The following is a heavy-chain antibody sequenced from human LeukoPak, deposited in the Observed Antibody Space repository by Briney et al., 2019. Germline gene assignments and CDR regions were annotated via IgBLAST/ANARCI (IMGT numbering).Heavy chain of an antibody. CDR1: GYTFTCYY. CDR3: ARDVTIFGARDAFDI. CDR2: INPNSGGT. Sequence: ASVKVSCKASGYTFTCYYMHWVRQAPGQGLEWMGWINPNSGGTNYAQKFQGRVTMTRDTSISTAYMELSRLRSDDTAVYYCARDVTIFGARDAFDIWGQGTMVTVSS. D-gene: IGHD3-3*01. V-gene: IGHV1-2*02. J-gene: IGHJ3*02.